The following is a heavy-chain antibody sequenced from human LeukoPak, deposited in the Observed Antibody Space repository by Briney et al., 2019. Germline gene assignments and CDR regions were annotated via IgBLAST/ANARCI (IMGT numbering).Heavy chain of an antibody. D-gene: IGHD5-24*01. V-gene: IGHV3-23*01. J-gene: IGHJ4*02. CDR2: ISGSGGST. CDR3: ARVRVEMATALEYYFDY. CDR1: GFTFSSYA. Sequence: PGGSLRLSCAASGFTFSSYAMSWVRQAPGKGLEWVSAISGSGGSTYYADSVKGRFTISRDNSKNTLYLQMNSLRAEDTAVYYCARVRVEMATALEYYFDYWGQGTLVTVSS.